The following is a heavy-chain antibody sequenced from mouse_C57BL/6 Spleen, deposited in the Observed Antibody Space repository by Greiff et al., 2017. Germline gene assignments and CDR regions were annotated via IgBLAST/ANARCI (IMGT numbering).Heavy chain of an antibody. CDR2: IWTGGGT. CDR3: ARNMRAAQATGAMGY. CDR1: GFSLTSYA. J-gene: IGHJ4*01. V-gene: IGHV2-9-1*01. D-gene: IGHD3-2*02. Sequence: VKLVESGPGLVAPSQSLSITCTVSGFSLTSYAISWVRQPPGKGLEWLGVIWTGGGTNYNSALKSRLSISKDNSKSQVFLKMNSLQTDDTARYYCARNMRAAQATGAMGYWGQGTSVTVSS.